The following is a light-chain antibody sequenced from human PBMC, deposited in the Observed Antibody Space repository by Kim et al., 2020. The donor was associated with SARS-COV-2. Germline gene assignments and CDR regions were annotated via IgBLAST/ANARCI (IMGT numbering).Light chain of an antibody. V-gene: IGKV1-39*01. CDR1: QNINTY. Sequence: DIQMTQSPSSLSASVGDRVTITCRASQNINTYLNWYQQKPGQAPNLLIHSASSLQSGAPSTFSGSGSGTDFALTITSLKPEDSATYYCQQTHSVPPTFGQGTKLDI. CDR2: SAS. J-gene: IGKJ2*01. CDR3: QQTHSVPPT.